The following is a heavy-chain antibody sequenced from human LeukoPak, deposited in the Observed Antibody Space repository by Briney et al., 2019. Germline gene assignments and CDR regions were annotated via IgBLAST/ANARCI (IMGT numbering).Heavy chain of an antibody. CDR2: IKHDGSVQ. CDR3: SRGFFSH. Sequence: PGVSLRLSCAASGLTFSSYWMNWIRQAPGRGLEWVANIKHDGSVQYYVDSVKGRFTISRDNAKNSLYLQMNSLRAVDTAVYYCSRGFFSHWGQGTLVTVSS. J-gene: IGHJ4*02. V-gene: IGHV3-7*04. D-gene: IGHD3-3*01. CDR1: GLTFSSYW.